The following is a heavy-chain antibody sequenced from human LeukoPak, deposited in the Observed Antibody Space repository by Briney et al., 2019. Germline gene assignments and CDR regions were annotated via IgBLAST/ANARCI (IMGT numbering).Heavy chain of an antibody. CDR1: GRSVSNNY. D-gene: IGHD2-2*01. CDR2: ISHSGST. V-gene: IGHV4-34*01. J-gene: IGHJ4*02. CDR3: SRQTSSTRCCKFDH. Sequence: SDTLTLTCAVHGRSVSNNYWIWLRKPPGKALEWIGDISHSGSTNYNSSLKSRATISIDTSKNQFSLNLNSVTAADTAVYYCSRQTSSTRCCKFDHWGQGTLVTVSS.